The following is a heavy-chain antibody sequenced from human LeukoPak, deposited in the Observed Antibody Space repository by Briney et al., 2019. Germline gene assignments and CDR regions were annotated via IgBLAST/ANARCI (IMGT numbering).Heavy chain of an antibody. CDR3: ARSGPAKVPRADY. J-gene: IGHJ4*02. Sequence: GGSLRLSCAASGFTFSDYYMSWIPQAPGKGLEWVSYISSSGSTIYYADSVKGRFTISRDNAKNSLYLQMNSLRAEDTAVYYCARSGPAKVPRADYWGQGTLVTVSS. CDR1: GFTFSDYY. CDR2: ISSSGSTI. V-gene: IGHV3-11*01. D-gene: IGHD4/OR15-4a*01.